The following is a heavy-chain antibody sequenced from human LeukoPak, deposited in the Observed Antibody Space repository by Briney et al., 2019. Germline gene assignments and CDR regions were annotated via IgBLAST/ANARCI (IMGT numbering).Heavy chain of an antibody. CDR1: GLTFSNVW. V-gene: IGHV3-74*01. D-gene: IGHD2-21*01. Sequence: PGGSLRLSCEVSGLTFSNVWMHWVRQAPGQGLVWVCRINTAGSTVFADDMEGRFTISIDNAKSMVDLQMNSLRAEPPAVYECASFRDTDNWGRGTMVTVSS. J-gene: IGHJ4*01. CDR2: INTAGST. CDR3: ASFRDTDN.